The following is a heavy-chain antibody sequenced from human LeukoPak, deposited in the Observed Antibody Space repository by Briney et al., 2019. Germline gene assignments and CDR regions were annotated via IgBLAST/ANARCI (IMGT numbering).Heavy chain of an antibody. CDR3: ARGPSGYSSGWFDY. V-gene: IGHV4-31*03. D-gene: IGHD6-19*01. J-gene: IGHJ4*02. CDR1: GGSISSGGYY. CDR2: IYYSGST. Sequence: KTSETLSLTCTVSGGSISSGGYYWSWIRQHPGKGLEWIGYIYYSGSTYYNPSLKSRVTISVDMSKNQFSLKLSSVTAADTAVYYCARGPSGYSSGWFDYWGQGTLVTVSS.